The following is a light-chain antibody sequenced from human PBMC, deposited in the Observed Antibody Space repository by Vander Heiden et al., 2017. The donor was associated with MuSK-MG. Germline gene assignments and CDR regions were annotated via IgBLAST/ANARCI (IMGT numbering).Light chain of an antibody. Sequence: QSVLPQPPSASVTPGQTVTMSCSGSNYTLGSNNVNWYHQLPGTAPKLLIFIDNQRPSGVPDRFSGSKSGTSASMATSGLQAEEEADYYCAAGDDSLNGVIFGGGTKLTVL. CDR3: AAGDDSLNGVI. J-gene: IGLJ2*01. CDR1: NYTLGSNN. V-gene: IGLV1-44*01. CDR2: IDN.